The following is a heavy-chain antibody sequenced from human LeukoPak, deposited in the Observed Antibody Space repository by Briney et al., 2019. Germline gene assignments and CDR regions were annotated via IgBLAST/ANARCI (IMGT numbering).Heavy chain of an antibody. J-gene: IGHJ2*01. CDR1: GFTFSNYW. Sequence: GGSLRLSCAPSGFTFSNYWMTWVRQAPGKGLEWVANIKEDGGERYYVDSVKGRFTISRDNAKNSLYLQMNSLSAEDTALYYCARSGNYVWYFDLWGRGTLVTVSS. CDR3: ARSGNYVWYFDL. V-gene: IGHV3-7*01. CDR2: IKEDGGER. D-gene: IGHD1-26*01.